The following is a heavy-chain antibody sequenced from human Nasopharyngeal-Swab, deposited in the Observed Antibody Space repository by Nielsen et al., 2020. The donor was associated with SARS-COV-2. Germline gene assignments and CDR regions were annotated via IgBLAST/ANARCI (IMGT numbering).Heavy chain of an antibody. CDR2: ISAYNGNT. CDR3: ARGRRRYFYYDYVWGSHPVGGYFDY. D-gene: IGHD3-16*02. Sequence: ASVKVSCKASGYTFTSYGISWVRQAPGQGLEWMGWISAYNGNTNYAQKLQGRVTMTTDTSTSTAYMELRSLRSDDTAVYYCARGRRRYFYYDYVWGSHPVGGYFDYWGQGTLVTVSS. J-gene: IGHJ4*02. V-gene: IGHV1-18*04. CDR1: GYTFTSYG.